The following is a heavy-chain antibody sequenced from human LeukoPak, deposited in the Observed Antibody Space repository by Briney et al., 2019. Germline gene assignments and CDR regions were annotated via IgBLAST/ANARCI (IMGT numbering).Heavy chain of an antibody. V-gene: IGHV1-46*01. Sequence: ASVKVSCKASGYTFTSYYKHWVRQAPGQGLEWMGIINPSGGSTSYAQKFQGRVTITRDTSTSTVYMELSSLRSEDTAVYYCARDHGAMALDYWGQGTLVTVSS. CDR1: GYTFTSYY. CDR3: ARDHGAMALDY. D-gene: IGHD5-18*01. J-gene: IGHJ4*02. CDR2: INPSGGST.